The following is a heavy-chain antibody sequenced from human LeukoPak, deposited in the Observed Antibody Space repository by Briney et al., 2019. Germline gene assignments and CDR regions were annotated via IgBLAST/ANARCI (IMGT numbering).Heavy chain of an antibody. V-gene: IGHV1-8*01. CDR1: GYTFTSYD. Sequence: GASVKVSCKASGYTFTSYDINWVRQATGQGLEWMGWMNPNSGNTGYAQKFQGRVTMTRNTSISTAYMELSSLRSEDTAVYYCASLGWGIAVAGTSDYYYYGMDVWGQGTTVTVSS. CDR3: ASLGWGIAVAGTSDYYYYGMDV. J-gene: IGHJ6*02. D-gene: IGHD6-19*01. CDR2: MNPNSGNT.